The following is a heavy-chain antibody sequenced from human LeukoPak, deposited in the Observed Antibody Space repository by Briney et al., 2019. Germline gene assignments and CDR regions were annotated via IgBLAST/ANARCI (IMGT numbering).Heavy chain of an antibody. Sequence: SVKVSRKASGGTFSSYAISWVRQAPGQGLEWMGRIIPIFGIANYAQKFQGRVTITADKSTSTAYMELSSLRSEDTAVYYCASAGGYDIQPNNWFDPWGQGTLVTVSS. V-gene: IGHV1-69*04. CDR3: ASAGGYDIQPNNWFDP. CDR2: IIPIFGIA. J-gene: IGHJ5*02. D-gene: IGHD5-12*01. CDR1: GGTFSSYA.